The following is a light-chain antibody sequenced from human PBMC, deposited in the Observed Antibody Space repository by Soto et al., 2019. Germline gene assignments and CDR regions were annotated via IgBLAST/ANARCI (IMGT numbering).Light chain of an antibody. CDR3: QQYGSSPYT. Sequence: EIVLTQSPGTLSLSPGERATLSCRASQSVSSSYLAWYQQKPGQAPRLLIYGASSRATGIPDRFSGSGSGTDFTLTISRLEPEAFAVYYCQQYGSSPYTFGQGPKPEIK. J-gene: IGKJ2*01. V-gene: IGKV3-20*01. CDR1: QSVSSSY. CDR2: GAS.